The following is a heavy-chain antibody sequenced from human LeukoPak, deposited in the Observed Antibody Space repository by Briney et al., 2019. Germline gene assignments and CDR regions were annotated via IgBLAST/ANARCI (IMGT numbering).Heavy chain of an antibody. CDR1: GVTFSSYW. D-gene: IGHD3-16*01. CDR3: ARGGGLDV. V-gene: IGHV3-7*03. CDR2: INHNGNVN. J-gene: IGHJ6*02. Sequence: PGGPLRLSCAASGVTFSSYWMHWARQAPGKGLEWVASINHNGNVNYYVDSVKGRFTISRDNAKNSLYLQMSNLRAEDTAVYFCARGGGLDVWGQGATVTVSS.